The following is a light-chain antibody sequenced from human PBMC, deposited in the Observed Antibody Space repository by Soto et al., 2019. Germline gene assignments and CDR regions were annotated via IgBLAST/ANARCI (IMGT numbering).Light chain of an antibody. Sequence: QSVLTQPPSASGSPGQSVTISCTGTSSDVGSYNYVSWYQQHPDKAPKLIIYGVNERPSGVPDRFSGSKSGNTASLTVSGLQAEGEADYYCTSYAGSNNPVVFGGGTKLTVL. V-gene: IGLV2-8*01. J-gene: IGLJ3*02. CDR2: GVN. CDR1: SSDVGSYNY. CDR3: TSYAGSNNPVV.